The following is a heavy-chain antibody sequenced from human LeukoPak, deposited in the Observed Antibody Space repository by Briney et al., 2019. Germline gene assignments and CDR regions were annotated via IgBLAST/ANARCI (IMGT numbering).Heavy chain of an antibody. CDR2: INPSGGST. CDR3: ARDGGGYRFYNWFDP. J-gene: IGHJ5*02. Sequence: ASVKVSCKASGYTFTSYGISWVRQAPGQGLEWMGIINPSGGSTSYAQKFQGRVTMTRDTSTSTAYMELSSLRSEDTAVYYCARDGGGYRFYNWFDPWGQGTLVTVSS. V-gene: IGHV1-46*01. D-gene: IGHD5-12*01. CDR1: GYTFTSYG.